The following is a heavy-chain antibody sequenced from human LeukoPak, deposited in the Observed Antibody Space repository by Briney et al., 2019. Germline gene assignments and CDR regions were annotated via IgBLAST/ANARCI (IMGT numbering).Heavy chain of an antibody. CDR2: ISSEGSKK. D-gene: IGHD4-11*01. V-gene: IGHV3-30-3*01. Sequence: SGGSLRLSCAASGFTLSSYGIHWARQAPGKGLEWVALISSEGSKKYYADSVKDRFTISRDNSTYTLYLQINSLRPEHTAVYYCARDKRGDYSMDYWGQGTLVTVSS. CDR3: ARDKRGDYSMDY. J-gene: IGHJ4*02. CDR1: GFTLSSYG.